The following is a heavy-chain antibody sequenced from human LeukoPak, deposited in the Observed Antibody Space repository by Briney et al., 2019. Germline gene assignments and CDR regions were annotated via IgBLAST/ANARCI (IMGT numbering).Heavy chain of an antibody. CDR2: MSGTRPYI. Sequence: PGGSLRLSCAASGFTFSTYTMNWVRQAPGEGLEWVSSMSGTRPYIYYADSVKGRFTISRDNAKNLLYLQMNSLRAEDTAVYYCSRGGGSASRWGQGTLVTVSS. V-gene: IGHV3-21*01. J-gene: IGHJ4*02. CDR1: GFTFSTYT. D-gene: IGHD3-10*01. CDR3: SRGGGSASR.